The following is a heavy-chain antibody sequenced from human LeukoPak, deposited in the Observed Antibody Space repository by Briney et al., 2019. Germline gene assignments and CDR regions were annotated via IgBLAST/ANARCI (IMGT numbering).Heavy chain of an antibody. J-gene: IGHJ4*02. CDR1: GGSISSGDYY. D-gene: IGHD3-22*01. Sequence: SETLSPTCTVSGGSISSGDYYWSWIRQHPGKGLEGIGNIYYSGSTYYNPSLKSRVTISVDTSKSQFSLKLSSVTAADTAVYYCAREGYDSSYYYYLDYWGQGTLVTVSS. V-gene: IGHV4-31*03. CDR2: IYYSGST. CDR3: AREGYDSSYYYYLDY.